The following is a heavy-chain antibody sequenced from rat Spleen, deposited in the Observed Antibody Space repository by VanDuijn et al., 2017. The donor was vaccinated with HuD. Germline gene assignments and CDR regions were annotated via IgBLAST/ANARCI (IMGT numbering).Heavy chain of an antibody. CDR1: GFTYSNYV. CDR2: ISNGGGKT. D-gene: IGHD1-2*01. J-gene: IGHJ2*01. Sequence: EVQLVESGGGLVQPGRSLKLSCAASGFTYSNYVMAWVRQAPTKGLEWVASISNGGGKTYYRDSVQGRFTISRDNAKSTLYLQMDSLRSEDTATYYCARHGFSSYIYWGFDYWGQGVMVTVSS. V-gene: IGHV5-25*01. CDR3: ARHGFSSYIYWGFDY.